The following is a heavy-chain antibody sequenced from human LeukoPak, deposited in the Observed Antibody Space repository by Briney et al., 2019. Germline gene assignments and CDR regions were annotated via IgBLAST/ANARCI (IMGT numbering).Heavy chain of an antibody. CDR2: IYTSGST. D-gene: IGHD3-10*01. J-gene: IGHJ6*03. Sequence: GSLRLSCAASGFTVSSNYMSWIRQPAGKGLEWIGRIYTSGSTNYNPSLKSRVTISVDTSKNQFSLKLSSVTAADTAVYYCAREGITMVRGGLMDVWGKGTTVTISS. V-gene: IGHV4-4*07. CDR3: AREGITMVRGGLMDV. CDR1: GFTVSSNY.